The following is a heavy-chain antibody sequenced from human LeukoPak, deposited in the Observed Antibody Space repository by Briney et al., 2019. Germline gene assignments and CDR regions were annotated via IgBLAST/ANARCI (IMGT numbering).Heavy chain of an antibody. D-gene: IGHD3-10*01. CDR2: INWNSGTI. J-gene: IGHJ4*02. V-gene: IGHV3-9*01. CDR3: ARDYGDF. CDR1: GFTFDDYT. Sequence: GGSLRLSCAASGFTFDDYTMHWVRQAPGKGLEWVSGINWNSGTIGYADSVKGRFTISRDNAKNSLYLQMDSLRVEDTAIYYCARDYGDFWGQGALVTVSS.